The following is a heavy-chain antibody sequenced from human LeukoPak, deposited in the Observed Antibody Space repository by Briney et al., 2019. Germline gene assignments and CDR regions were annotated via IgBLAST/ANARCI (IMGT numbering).Heavy chain of an antibody. CDR3: ARDFLYYYDTSGYYSDY. CDR2: IKQDESER. J-gene: IGHJ4*02. CDR1: GFSFSSYW. Sequence: GGSLRLSCEGSGFSFSSYWMTWVRQSPGKGPEWVANIKQDESERYTVDSVKGRFTISRDNAKNSLYLQMNSLRAEDTAVYYCARDFLYYYDTSGYYSDYWGQGTLVTVSS. V-gene: IGHV3-7*01. D-gene: IGHD3-22*01.